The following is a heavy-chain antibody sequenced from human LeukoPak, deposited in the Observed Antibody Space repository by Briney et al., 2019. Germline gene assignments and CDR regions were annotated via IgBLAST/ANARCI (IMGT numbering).Heavy chain of an antibody. CDR2: INPSVGST. D-gene: IGHD3-9*01. Sequence: ASVKVSCKASGYTFTNYDIHWVRQAPGQGLEWMGLINPSVGSTTFAQNFQGRVSMTRDTSTTTAYMELRSLRSEDTALYYCASDILTGDDALDFWGQGTMVTVS. J-gene: IGHJ3*01. CDR1: GYTFTNYD. V-gene: IGHV1-46*01. CDR3: ASDILTGDDALDF.